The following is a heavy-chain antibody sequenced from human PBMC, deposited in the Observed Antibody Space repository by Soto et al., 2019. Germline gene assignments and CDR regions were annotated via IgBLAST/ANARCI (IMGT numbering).Heavy chain of an antibody. V-gene: IGHV3-11*01. CDR1: GFTSWDYD. D-gene: IGHD2-2*02. Sequence: QVQLVESGGALVKPGGSLRLSCAASGFTSWDYDMSWIRQAPGKGLEWVSYISRSGNTMYYGDCVKGRFTISRDNAENSVFLQMISLRAEDTAVYYCVREGRSSTSCNTGCAFDIWGQGTMVTVSS. CDR2: ISRSGNTM. CDR3: VREGRSSTSCNTGCAFDI. J-gene: IGHJ3*02.